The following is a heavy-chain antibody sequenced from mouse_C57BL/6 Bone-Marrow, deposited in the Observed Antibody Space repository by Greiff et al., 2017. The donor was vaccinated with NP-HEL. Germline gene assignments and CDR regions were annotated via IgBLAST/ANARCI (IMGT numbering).Heavy chain of an antibody. CDR3: TRAYGNYNFDY. V-gene: IGHV5-9-1*02. CDR1: GFTFSSYA. Sequence: VQLKESGEGLVKPGGSLKLSCAASGFTFSSYAMSWVRQTPEKRLEWVAYISSGGDYIYYADTVKGRFTISRDNARNTLYLQMSSLKSEDTAMYYCTRAYGNYNFDYWGQGTTLTVSS. J-gene: IGHJ2*01. CDR2: ISSGGDYI. D-gene: IGHD2-1*01.